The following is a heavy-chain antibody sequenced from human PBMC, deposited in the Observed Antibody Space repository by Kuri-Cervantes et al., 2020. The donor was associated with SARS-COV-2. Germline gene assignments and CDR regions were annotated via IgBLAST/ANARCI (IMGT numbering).Heavy chain of an antibody. V-gene: IGHV3-33*08. CDR3: ARVGGSYYYYYYYMDV. J-gene: IGHJ6*03. Sequence: GGSLRLSCAASGFTFSDYYMNWVRQAPGKGLEWVAVIWYGGSNKYYADSVKGRFTISRDNSKNTLYLQMNSLRAEDTAVYYCARVGGSYYYYYYYMDVWGKGTTVTVSS. CDR1: GFTFSDYY. D-gene: IGHD1-26*01. CDR2: IWYGGSNK.